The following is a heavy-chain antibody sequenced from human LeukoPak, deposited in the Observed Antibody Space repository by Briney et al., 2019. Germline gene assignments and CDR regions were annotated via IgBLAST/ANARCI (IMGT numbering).Heavy chain of an antibody. J-gene: IGHJ4*02. CDR3: VRVRVSRSFSIGGYFDY. CDR2: INPNSGGT. D-gene: IGHD6-6*01. Sequence: ASVKVSCKASGYTFTGYYMHWVRQAPGQGLEWMGWINPNSGGTNYAQKFQGRVTMTRDTSISTAYMELSRLRSDDTAVYYCVRVRVSRSFSIGGYFDYWGQGTLVTVSS. V-gene: IGHV1-2*02. CDR1: GYTFTGYY.